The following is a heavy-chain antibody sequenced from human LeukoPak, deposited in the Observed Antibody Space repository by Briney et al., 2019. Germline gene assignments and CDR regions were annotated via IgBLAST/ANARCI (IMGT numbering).Heavy chain of an antibody. CDR1: GFTFSSYW. CDR3: ARDSPDYSIGYYYYGMDV. Sequence: GGSLRLSCAASGFTFSSYWMSWVRQAPGKGLEWVANIKQDGSEKYYVDSVKGRFTISRDNAKNSLYLQMNSLRAEDTAVYYCARDSPDYSIGYYYYGMDVWGQGTTVTVSS. D-gene: IGHD4-11*01. V-gene: IGHV3-7*03. J-gene: IGHJ6*02. CDR2: IKQDGSEK.